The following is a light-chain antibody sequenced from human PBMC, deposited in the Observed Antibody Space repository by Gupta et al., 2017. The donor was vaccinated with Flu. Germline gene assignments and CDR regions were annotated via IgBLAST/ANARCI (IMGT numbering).Light chain of an antibody. CDR1: SSDVGGYDL. Sequence: TSSDVGGYDLVSWYQQHPGKAPKLLIFEVSNRPSGISNRFSGSKSGNAASLTISGLQADDEADYYCSSYRTSNTWVFGGGTRLTVL. J-gene: IGLJ3*02. CDR3: SSYRTSNTWV. V-gene: IGLV2-14*01. CDR2: EVS.